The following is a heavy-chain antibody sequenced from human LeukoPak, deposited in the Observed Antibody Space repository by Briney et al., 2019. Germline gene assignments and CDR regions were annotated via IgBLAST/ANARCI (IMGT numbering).Heavy chain of an antibody. CDR3: AREILYDTLTGFRSLGDV. J-gene: IGHJ6*02. CDR1: GYTFTSYG. V-gene: IGHV1-18*01. CDR2: ISAYNGNT. Sequence: GASVKVSCKASGYTFTSYGISWVRQAPGQGLEWMGWISAYNGNTNYAQKLQGRVTMTTDTSTSTAYMELRSLGSDDTAVYYCAREILYDTLTGFRSLGDVWGQGTTVTVSS. D-gene: IGHD3-9*01.